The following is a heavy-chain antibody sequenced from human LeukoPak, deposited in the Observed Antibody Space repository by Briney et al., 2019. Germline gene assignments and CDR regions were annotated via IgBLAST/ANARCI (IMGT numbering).Heavy chain of an antibody. V-gene: IGHV4-59*12. D-gene: IGHD4-23*01. CDR1: GGSMRSYY. Sequence: SETLSLTCTVSGGSMRSYYWSWIRQPPGKGLEWIGEIYHSGSTNYNPSLKSRVTISVDKSKNQFSLKLSSVTAADTAVYYCARVGHYGGNSGTQSDYWGQGTLVTVSS. CDR2: IYHSGST. J-gene: IGHJ4*02. CDR3: ARVGHYGGNSGTQSDY.